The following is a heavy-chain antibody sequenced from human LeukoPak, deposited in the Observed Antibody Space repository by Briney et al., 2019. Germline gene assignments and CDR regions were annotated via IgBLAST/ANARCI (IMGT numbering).Heavy chain of an antibody. Sequence: ASVKVSCKASGYTFTGYYMHWVRQAPGQGLEWMGWINPNSGGTNYAQKFQGRVTMTRDTSISTAYMELSRRRSDDTAVYYCARALSGYSYGYFDYWGQGTLVTVPS. V-gene: IGHV1-2*02. J-gene: IGHJ4*02. CDR3: ARALSGYSYGYFDY. CDR2: INPNSGGT. D-gene: IGHD5-18*01. CDR1: GYTFTGYY.